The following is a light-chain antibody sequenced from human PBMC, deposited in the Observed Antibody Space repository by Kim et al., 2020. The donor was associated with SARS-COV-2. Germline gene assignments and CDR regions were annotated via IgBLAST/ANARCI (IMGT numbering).Light chain of an antibody. CDR3: LQHSTYPIT. J-gene: IGKJ5*01. V-gene: IGKV1-17*01. Sequence: ASVGDRATITRRASQDIRNDLGWYQQNPGRAPKRLIYGASSLQSGVPSRFSGSGSGTEFTLTISSVQPEDFATYFCLQHSTYPITFGQGTRLEIK. CDR2: GAS. CDR1: QDIRND.